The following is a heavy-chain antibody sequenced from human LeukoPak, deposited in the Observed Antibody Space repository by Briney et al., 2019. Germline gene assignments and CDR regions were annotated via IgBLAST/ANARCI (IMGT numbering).Heavy chain of an antibody. CDR3: ARAPRSQITIFPFDI. Sequence: SETLSLTCTVSGGSISSYYWSWIRQPPGKGLEWIGYIYYSGSTNYNPSLKSRVTISVDRSKNQFSLKLSSVTAADTAVYYCARAPRSQITIFPFDIWGQGTMVTVSS. CDR1: GGSISSYY. V-gene: IGHV4-59*12. J-gene: IGHJ3*02. D-gene: IGHD3-9*01. CDR2: IYYSGST.